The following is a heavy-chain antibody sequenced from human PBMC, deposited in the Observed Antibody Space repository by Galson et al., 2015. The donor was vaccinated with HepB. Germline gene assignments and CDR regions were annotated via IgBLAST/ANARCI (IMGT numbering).Heavy chain of an antibody. J-gene: IGHJ6*04. Sequence: SLRLSCAASGFMFSSYWMTWVRQAPGKGLAWVANIKQDGSEKYYVDSVKGRFSIYRDNDKNSLFLQMNSLRAEDTAVYYCARDHPYDFWSGRLDVWGKGTTVTVSS. CDR1: GFMFSSYW. CDR3: ARDHPYDFWSGRLDV. V-gene: IGHV3-7*03. D-gene: IGHD3-3*01. CDR2: IKQDGSEK.